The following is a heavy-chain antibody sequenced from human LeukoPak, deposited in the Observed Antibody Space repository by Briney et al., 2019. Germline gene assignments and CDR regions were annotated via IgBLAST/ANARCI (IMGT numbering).Heavy chain of an antibody. J-gene: IGHJ4*02. CDR1: GFTFSSYG. Sequence: GGSLRLSCAASGFTFSSYGMHWVRQAPGKGLEWVAFIRYDGSNKYYADSVKGRFTISRDNSKNTLYLQMNSPRAEDTAVYYCAKDRDSGSYFFDYWGQGTLVTVSS. V-gene: IGHV3-30*02. D-gene: IGHD1-26*01. CDR2: IRYDGSNK. CDR3: AKDRDSGSYFFDY.